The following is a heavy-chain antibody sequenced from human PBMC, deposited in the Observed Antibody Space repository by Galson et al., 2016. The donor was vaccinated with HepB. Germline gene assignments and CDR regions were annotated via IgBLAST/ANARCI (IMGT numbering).Heavy chain of an antibody. CDR2: INTNTGNP. J-gene: IGHJ6*02. CDR3: ARVEYYGPGSYYYGMDV. Sequence: SVKVSCKASGYSFTTYAMNWVRQAPGQGLEWMGWINTNTGNPTYAQGFTGRFVFSLDSSVSTTYLQISSLKAEDTAVYYCARVEYYGPGSYYYGMDVWGQGTTVTVSS. D-gene: IGHD3-10*01. V-gene: IGHV7-4-1*02. CDR1: GYSFTTYA.